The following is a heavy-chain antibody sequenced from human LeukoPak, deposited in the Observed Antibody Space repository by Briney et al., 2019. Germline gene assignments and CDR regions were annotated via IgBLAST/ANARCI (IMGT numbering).Heavy chain of an antibody. J-gene: IGHJ4*02. D-gene: IGHD6-19*01. V-gene: IGHV6-1*01. Sequence: SQTLSLTCAISGDSVSSNSAAWNWIRQSPSRGLEWLGRTYYRSKWYNDYAVSVKSRITTNPDTSKNQFSLQLNSVTPEDTAVYYCARDMMSYSSGWYASDYWGQGTLVTVSS. CDR2: TYYRSKWYN. CDR3: ARDMMSYSSGWYASDY. CDR1: GDSVSSNSAA.